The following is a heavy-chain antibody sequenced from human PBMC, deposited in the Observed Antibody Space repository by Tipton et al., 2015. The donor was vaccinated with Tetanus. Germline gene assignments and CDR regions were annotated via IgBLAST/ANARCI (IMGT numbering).Heavy chain of an antibody. CDR3: AKGLSFYAFDI. CDR1: GGSISSYY. J-gene: IGHJ3*02. V-gene: IGHV3-9*01. CDR2: ISWNSGSI. D-gene: IGHD3/OR15-3a*01. Sequence: GLVKPSETLSLTCTVSGGSISSYYWSWIRQPAGKGLEWVSSISWNSGSIGYADSVKGRFTVSRDNAENSLYLQMNSLRAEDTALYYCAKGLSFYAFDIWGQGTMVTVSS.